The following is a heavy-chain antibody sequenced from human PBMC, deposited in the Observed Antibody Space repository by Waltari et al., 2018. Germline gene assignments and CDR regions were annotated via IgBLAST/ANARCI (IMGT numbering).Heavy chain of an antibody. D-gene: IGHD3-3*01. CDR3: ARDQGPYDFWSGDFDY. Sequence: EVQLVESGGGLVKPGGSLRLSCAASGFTFISYRMNWVRQAPGKGLEWVSYISSSSSYIYYADLVKGRFTISRDNAKNSVYLQMNSLRAEDTAVYYCARDQGPYDFWSGDFDYWGQGTLVTVSS. V-gene: IGHV3-21*01. CDR1: GFTFISYR. J-gene: IGHJ4*02. CDR2: ISSSSSYI.